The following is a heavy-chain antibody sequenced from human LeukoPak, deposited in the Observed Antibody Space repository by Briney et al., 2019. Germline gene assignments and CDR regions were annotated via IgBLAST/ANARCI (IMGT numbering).Heavy chain of an antibody. Sequence: PSETLSLTCTVSGGSISSGNYYWGWIRQPPGKGLDWIASIHYSGTTYYNPSLKSRVTISVDTSKNHFSLKLSSVTAADTAVYYCARRRSNRVVVPAAIGFDPWGQGTLVTVSS. D-gene: IGHD2-2*01. V-gene: IGHV4-39*02. CDR3: ARRRSNRVVVPAAIGFDP. CDR2: IHYSGTT. CDR1: GGSISSGNYY. J-gene: IGHJ5*02.